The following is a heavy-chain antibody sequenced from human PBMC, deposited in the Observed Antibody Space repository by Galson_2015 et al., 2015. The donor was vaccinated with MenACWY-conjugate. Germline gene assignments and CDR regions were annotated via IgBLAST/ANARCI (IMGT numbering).Heavy chain of an antibody. Sequence: ETLSLTCSVSGGSLTAYYWAWIRQPPGKGLEWIGCIFYSGSTKYSPSLNSRVTISVDTSNNQFSLKLSSVTAADTAVYYCARSPGGYGSWGQTDSWGQGSLVTRSS. V-gene: IGHV4-59*01. CDR1: GGSLTAYY. D-gene: IGHD5-18*01. CDR2: IFYSGST. CDR3: ARSPGGYGSWGQTDS. J-gene: IGHJ4*02.